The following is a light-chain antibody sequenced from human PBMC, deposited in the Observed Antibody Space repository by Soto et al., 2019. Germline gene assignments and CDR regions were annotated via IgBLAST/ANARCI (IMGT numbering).Light chain of an antibody. CDR2: ATS. V-gene: IGKV3-15*01. Sequence: EIVMTQSPATLSVSPGERATLSCRASESASTNLAWYQQRPGQAPWLLIYATSTRATGIPARFTGSGSGTEFTLTIRSLQSEDFAVYYCQQYKKWPLTFGGGTKVEIK. CDR3: QQYKKWPLT. J-gene: IGKJ4*01. CDR1: ESASTN.